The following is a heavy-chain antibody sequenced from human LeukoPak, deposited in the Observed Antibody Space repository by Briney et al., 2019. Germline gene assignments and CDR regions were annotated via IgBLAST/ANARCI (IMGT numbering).Heavy chain of an antibody. CDR1: GGTFSSYA. D-gene: IGHD2-2*02. CDR3: ARHLVIVPGALRKWFDP. V-gene: IGHV1-69*01. CDR2: IIPIFGTA. Sequence: SVKVSCKASGGTFSSYAISWVRQAPGQGLEWMGGIIPIFGTANYAQKFQDRVTITADESTNTVYMELRSLRSEDTAVYYCARHLVIVPGALRKWFDPWGQGTLVTVSS. J-gene: IGHJ5*02.